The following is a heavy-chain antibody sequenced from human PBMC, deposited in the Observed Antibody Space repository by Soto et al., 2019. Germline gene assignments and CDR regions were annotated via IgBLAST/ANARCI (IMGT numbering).Heavy chain of an antibody. V-gene: IGHV3-23*01. D-gene: IGHD3-16*02. Sequence: EVQLSESGGGLVQPGGSLKLSCAASGFTFTSYVINWVRQAPGKGLEWVAAASGSGDNTYYADSVKGRFTISRDISENMVNLQMNSLIAEDTAVYYCSKGRYQQDFWGQGTLVTVS. CDR1: GFTFTSYV. J-gene: IGHJ4*02. CDR2: ASGSGDNT. CDR3: SKGRYQQDF.